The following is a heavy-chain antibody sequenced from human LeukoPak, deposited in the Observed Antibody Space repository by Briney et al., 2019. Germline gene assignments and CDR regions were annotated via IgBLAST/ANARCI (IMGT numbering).Heavy chain of an antibody. CDR1: GFTFSSYG. CDR3: ARGDFYDPQGMDV. D-gene: IGHD3-22*01. V-gene: IGHV3-33*01. Sequence: GGSLRLSCAASGFTFSSYGMHWVRQAPGKGLEWVAVIWYDGSNKYYADSVKGRFTISRDNSKNTLYLQMNSLRAEDTAVYYCARGDFYDPQGMDVWGQRTTVTVSS. CDR2: IWYDGSNK. J-gene: IGHJ6*02.